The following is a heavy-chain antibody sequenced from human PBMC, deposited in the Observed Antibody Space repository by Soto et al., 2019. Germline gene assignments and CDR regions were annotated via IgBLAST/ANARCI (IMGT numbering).Heavy chain of an antibody. J-gene: IGHJ4*02. D-gene: IGHD4-17*01. CDR2: ISYDGSNK. CDR1: GFTFSNYA. V-gene: IGHV3-30-3*01. CDR3: ARDRTLNYGDFAY. Sequence: LRLSCAATGFTFSNYAMHWVRQAPGKGLDWVAVISYDGSNKYYADSVKGRFTISRDNSKNTLYLQMNSLRTDDTAVYYCARDRTLNYGDFAYWGQGTLVAVSS.